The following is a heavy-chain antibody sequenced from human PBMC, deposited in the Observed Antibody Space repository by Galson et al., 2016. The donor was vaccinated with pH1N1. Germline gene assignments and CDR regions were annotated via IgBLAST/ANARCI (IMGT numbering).Heavy chain of an antibody. V-gene: IGHV3-9*01. CDR1: GFTFDDYG. D-gene: IGHD3-3*01. J-gene: IGHJ4*02. CDR3: AKVEGFWSGYYTD. CDR2: ISWNSGSI. Sequence: SLRLSCAASGFTFDDYGMHWVRQAPGKGREWVSGISWNSGSIGYADSVKGRFTISRDNAKNSLYLQMNSLRAEDTALYYCAKVEGFWSGYYTDWGQGTLVTVSS.